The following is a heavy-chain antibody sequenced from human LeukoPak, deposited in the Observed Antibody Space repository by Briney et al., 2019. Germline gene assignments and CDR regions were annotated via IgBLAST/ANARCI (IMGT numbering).Heavy chain of an antibody. CDR2: IYYSGST. Sequence: PSETLSLTCTVSGGSISSGGYYWSWIRQHPGKGLEWIGYIYYSGSTYYNPSLKSRITMSVDTSKNQFSLKLSSVTAADTAVYYCARGFAGSSTSYAYPFGYWGQGTLVTVSS. D-gene: IGHD2-2*01. V-gene: IGHV4-31*03. J-gene: IGHJ4*02. CDR1: GGSISSGGYY. CDR3: ARGFAGSSTSYAYPFGY.